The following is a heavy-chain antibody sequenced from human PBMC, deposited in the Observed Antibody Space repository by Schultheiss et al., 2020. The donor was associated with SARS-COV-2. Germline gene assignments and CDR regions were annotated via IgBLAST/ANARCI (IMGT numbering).Heavy chain of an antibody. J-gene: IGHJ4*02. D-gene: IGHD5-18*01. CDR1: GGSISSYY. CDR3: AGHVDIAMADDY. V-gene: IGHV4-59*08. Sequence: SETLSLTCTVSGGSISSYYWSWIRQPPGKGLEWIGYIYYSGSTNYNPSLKSRVTISVDTSKNQFSLKLSSVTAADTAVYYCAGHVDIAMADDYWGQGTLVTVSS. CDR2: IYYSGST.